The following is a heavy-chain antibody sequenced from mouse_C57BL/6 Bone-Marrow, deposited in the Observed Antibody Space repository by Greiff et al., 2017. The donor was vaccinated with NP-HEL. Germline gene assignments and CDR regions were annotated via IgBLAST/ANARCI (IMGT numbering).Heavy chain of an antibody. CDR3: ARENYYGPYWYFDV. CDR1: GYSITSGYY. Sequence: EVKLQESGPGLVKPSQSLSLTCSVTGYSITSGYYWNWIRQFPGNKLEWMGYISYDGSNNYNPSLKNRISITRDTSKNQFFLKLNSVTTEDTATYYCARENYYGPYWYFDVWGTGTTVTVSS. J-gene: IGHJ1*03. V-gene: IGHV3-6*01. D-gene: IGHD1-1*01. CDR2: ISYDGSN.